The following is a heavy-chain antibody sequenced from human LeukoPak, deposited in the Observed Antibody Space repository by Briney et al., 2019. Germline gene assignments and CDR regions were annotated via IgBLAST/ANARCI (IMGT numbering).Heavy chain of an antibody. Sequence: SVKVSCKASGGTFSSYAISWVRQAPGQGLEWMGRIIPILGIANYAQKFQGRVTITADKSTSTAYMELSSLRSEDTAVYYCACLDSSSWSGQEYFQHWGQSTLVTVSS. D-gene: IGHD6-13*01. CDR3: ACLDSSSWSGQEYFQH. CDR1: GGTFSSYA. CDR2: IIPILGIA. J-gene: IGHJ1*01. V-gene: IGHV1-69*04.